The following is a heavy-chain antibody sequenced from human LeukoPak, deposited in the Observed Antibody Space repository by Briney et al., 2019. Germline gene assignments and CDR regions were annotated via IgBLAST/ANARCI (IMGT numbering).Heavy chain of an antibody. Sequence: SETLSLTCSVSGGSISGYYWSWIRQPPGKGLEWIGYIYYSGTTIYNPSLKSRLTISLDTSKNQFSMNLSSVTAADTAVYYCATTTASKGYSYGRFDYWGQGTLVTVSS. CDR3: ATTTASKGYSYGRFDY. D-gene: IGHD5-18*01. V-gene: IGHV4-59*01. CDR2: IYYSGTT. CDR1: GGSISGYY. J-gene: IGHJ4*02.